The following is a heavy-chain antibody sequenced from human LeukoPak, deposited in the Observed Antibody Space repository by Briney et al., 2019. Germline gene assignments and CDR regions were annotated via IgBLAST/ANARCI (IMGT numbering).Heavy chain of an antibody. CDR2: ISGSGAST. J-gene: IGHJ4*02. D-gene: IGHD1-26*01. CDR1: GFTFSSYA. V-gene: IGHV3-23*01. CDR3: AREVRVGATRELDY. Sequence: TGGSLRLSCEASGFTFSSYAMSWVRQAPGKGLEWVSAISGSGASTYYADSVKGRFTISRDNAKNTLYLQMNSLRAEDTAVYYCAREVRVGATRELDYWGQGTLVTVSS.